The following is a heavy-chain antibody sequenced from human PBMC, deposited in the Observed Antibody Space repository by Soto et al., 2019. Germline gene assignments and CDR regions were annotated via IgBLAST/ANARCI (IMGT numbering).Heavy chain of an antibody. Sequence: ASVKVSCKASGYTFTSYYMHWVLQAPGQGLEWMGIINPSGGSTSYAQKFQGRVTMTRDTSTSTVYMELSSLRSEDTAVYYCARDRAYCGGDCYLWGMDVWGQGTTVTVSS. V-gene: IGHV1-46*01. D-gene: IGHD2-21*02. CDR2: INPSGGST. CDR1: GYTFTSYY. J-gene: IGHJ6*02. CDR3: ARDRAYCGGDCYLWGMDV.